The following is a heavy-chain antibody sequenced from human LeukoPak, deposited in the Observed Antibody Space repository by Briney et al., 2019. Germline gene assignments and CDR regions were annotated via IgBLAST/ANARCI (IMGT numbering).Heavy chain of an antibody. J-gene: IGHJ4*02. CDR3: AKDRYITGTTDY. D-gene: IGHD1-7*01. CDR1: GFTFSSYA. Sequence: SGGPLRLSCAASGFTFSSYAMSWVRQAPGKGLEWVSAISGSGGSTYYADSVKGRFTISRDNSKNTLYLQMNSPRAEDTAVYYCAKDRYITGTTDYWGQGTLVTVSS. CDR2: ISGSGGST. V-gene: IGHV3-23*01.